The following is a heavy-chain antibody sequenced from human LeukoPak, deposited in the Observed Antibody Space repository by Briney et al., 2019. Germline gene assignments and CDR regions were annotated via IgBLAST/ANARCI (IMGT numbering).Heavy chain of an antibody. CDR1: GGSIRSGGYY. V-gene: IGHV4-31*03. CDR3: ARVGPFSSSWYGFYYYGMDV. Sequence: SQTLSLTCTVSGGSIRSGGYYWSWIRQHPGKGLEWIGYIYYSGSTYYNPSLKSRVTISVDTSKNQFSLKLSSVTAADTAVYCCARVGPFSSSWYGFYYYGMDVWGQGTTVTVSS. J-gene: IGHJ6*02. D-gene: IGHD6-13*01. CDR2: IYYSGST.